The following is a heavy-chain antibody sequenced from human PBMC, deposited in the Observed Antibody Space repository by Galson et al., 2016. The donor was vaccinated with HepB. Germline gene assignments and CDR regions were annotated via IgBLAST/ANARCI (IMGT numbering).Heavy chain of an antibody. CDR3: ARRTTGTIWSVDI. D-gene: IGHD1-1*01. CDR1: GFTFSSYS. V-gene: IGHV3-30*04. J-gene: IGHJ6*02. CDR2: ISYDARNK. Sequence: SLRLSCAASGFTFSSYSIHWVRQAPGKGLEWVAVISYDARNKYYADSVKGRFTISRDNSKSTVYLQMDSLRAEDTAVYYCARRTTGTIWSVDIWGQGTTVTVS.